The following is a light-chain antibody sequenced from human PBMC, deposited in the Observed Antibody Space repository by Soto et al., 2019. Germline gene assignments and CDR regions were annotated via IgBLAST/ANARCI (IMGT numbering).Light chain of an antibody. CDR2: DTS. V-gene: IGKV3-11*01. Sequence: EIVLTQSPATLSLSPGERATLSCRASQSVSNYLAWYQQKPGQAPRLLMYDTSNRAPGIPARFSGSGSGTDFTLTISSLEPEDCAGYFCQQRGKFLWTFGQGTKVEI. CDR1: QSVSNY. CDR3: QQRGKFLWT. J-gene: IGKJ1*01.